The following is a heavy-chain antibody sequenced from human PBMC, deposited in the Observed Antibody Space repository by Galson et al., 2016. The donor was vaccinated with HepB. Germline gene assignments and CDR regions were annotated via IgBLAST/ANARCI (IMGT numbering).Heavy chain of an antibody. Sequence: SLRLSCAASRFTFSTYWMTWVRQAPGKGLEWVANINQDGNEKYYVDSVKGRFTISRDNAKNSLYLQMNSLRGEDTAVYYCANIPRHCSTTACYAIDFWGQGTLVTVSS. D-gene: IGHD2-2*01. J-gene: IGHJ4*02. CDR2: INQDGNEK. CDR3: ANIPRHCSTTACYAIDF. CDR1: RFTFSTYW. V-gene: IGHV3-7*01.